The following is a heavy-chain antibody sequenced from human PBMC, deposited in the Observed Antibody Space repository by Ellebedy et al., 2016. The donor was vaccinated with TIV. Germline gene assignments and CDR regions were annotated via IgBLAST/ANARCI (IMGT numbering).Heavy chain of an antibody. CDR2: ISRTGLTA. Sequence: GESLKISCAASGFTFSSYSMNWVRQAPGKGLEWVSSISRTGLTAFYADSVKGRFTFSRDNSKSTLYLQMNGLRAEDTAVYYRAKDMTNIIGWESKGNFDSWGQGTLVTVSS. J-gene: IGHJ4*02. V-gene: IGHV3-23*01. CDR1: GFTFSSYS. D-gene: IGHD6-19*01. CDR3: AKDMTNIIGWESKGNFDS.